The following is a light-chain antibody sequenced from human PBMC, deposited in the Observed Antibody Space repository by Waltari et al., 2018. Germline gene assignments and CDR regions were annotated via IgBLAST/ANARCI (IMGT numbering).Light chain of an antibody. CDR2: DAS. Sequence: DIQMTQSPSSLSASVGPRVTISCQASQDISNYLNWYQQKPGQAPKLPIYDASNLETGVPSKFSGSGSGTHFTFTISSLQPEDIATYYCQQYDAVSITFGQGTRLDIK. V-gene: IGKV1-33*01. J-gene: IGKJ5*01. CDR3: QQYDAVSIT. CDR1: QDISNY.